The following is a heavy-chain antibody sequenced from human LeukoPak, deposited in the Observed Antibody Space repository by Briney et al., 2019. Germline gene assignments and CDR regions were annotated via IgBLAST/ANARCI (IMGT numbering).Heavy chain of an antibody. D-gene: IGHD2-15*01. Sequence: ASVKISCKVSGYTLTELSMNWVRQAPGKGLEWMGGFDPEDGETIYAQKFQGRVTMTEDTSTDTAYMELSSLRSEDTAVYYCATSGSTIVVVVAASLGLAFDIWGQGTMVTVSS. J-gene: IGHJ3*02. CDR2: FDPEDGET. CDR1: GYTLTELS. CDR3: ATSGSTIVVVVAASLGLAFDI. V-gene: IGHV1-24*01.